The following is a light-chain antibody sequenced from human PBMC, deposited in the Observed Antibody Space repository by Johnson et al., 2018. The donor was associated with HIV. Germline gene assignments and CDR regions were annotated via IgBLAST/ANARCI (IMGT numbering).Light chain of an antibody. CDR3: GTWDNSLDAYV. CDR1: SSNIGKNY. V-gene: IGLV1-51*01. J-gene: IGLJ1*01. CDR2: DNN. Sequence: QSVLTQPPSVSAAPGQKVTISCSGSSSNIGKNYVSWYQHLPGTAPKLLIYDNNKRPSGIPDRFSGSKSGTSATLGITGLQAGDGADYYCGTWDNSLDAYVFGTGTRVAVL.